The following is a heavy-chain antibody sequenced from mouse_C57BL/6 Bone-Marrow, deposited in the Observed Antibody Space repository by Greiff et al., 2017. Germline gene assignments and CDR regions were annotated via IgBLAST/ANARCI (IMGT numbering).Heavy chain of an antibody. D-gene: IGHD2-3*01. V-gene: IGHV5-12*01. J-gene: IGHJ4*01. Sequence: EVKLVESGGGLVQPGGSLKLSCAASGFTFSDYYMYWVRQTPEKRLEWVAYISNGGGSTYYPDTVKGRFTISRDNAKNTLYLQMSRLKSEDTAMYYCARPLYDYYAMDYWGQGTSVTVSS. CDR2: ISNGGGST. CDR3: ARPLYDYYAMDY. CDR1: GFTFSDYY.